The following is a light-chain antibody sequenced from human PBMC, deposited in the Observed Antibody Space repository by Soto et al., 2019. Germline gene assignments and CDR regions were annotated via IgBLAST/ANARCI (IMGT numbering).Light chain of an antibody. CDR1: QSVSSNY. V-gene: IGKV3-20*01. J-gene: IGKJ5*01. Sequence: EIVLTQSPGTLSLSPGERATLSCRASQSVSSNYLVWYQQKPGQTPRLLIYGASSRATGIPDRFSGSGSGTDFTLSISRLEPEDFAVYSCQQYGSSPPITFGQGTRLEIK. CDR3: QQYGSSPPIT. CDR2: GAS.